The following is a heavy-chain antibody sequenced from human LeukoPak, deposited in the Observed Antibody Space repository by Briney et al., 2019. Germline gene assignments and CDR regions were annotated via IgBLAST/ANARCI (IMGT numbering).Heavy chain of an antibody. CDR3: ARGLRDGYNYPPLNFDY. J-gene: IGHJ4*02. CDR2: IIPIFGTA. D-gene: IGHD5-24*01. CDR1: GGTFSSYA. Sequence: SVKVSCKASGGTFSSYAVSWVRQAPGQGLEWMGGIIPIFGTANYAQKFQGRVTITADESTSTAYMELSSLRSEDTAAYYCARGLRDGYNYPPLNFDYWGQGTLVTVSS. V-gene: IGHV1-69*13.